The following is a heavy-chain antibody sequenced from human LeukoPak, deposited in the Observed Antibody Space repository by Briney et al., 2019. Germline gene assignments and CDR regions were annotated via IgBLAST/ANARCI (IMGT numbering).Heavy chain of an antibody. Sequence: SETLSLTCAVYGGSFSGYYWSWIRQPPGKGLEWIGEINHSGSTNYNPSLKSRVTISVDTSKNQFSLKLSSVTAADTAVYYCARPITFGGVIGYWGQGTLVTVSS. J-gene: IGHJ4*02. V-gene: IGHV4-34*01. D-gene: IGHD3-16*02. CDR1: GGSFSGYY. CDR3: ARPITFGGVIGY. CDR2: INHSGST.